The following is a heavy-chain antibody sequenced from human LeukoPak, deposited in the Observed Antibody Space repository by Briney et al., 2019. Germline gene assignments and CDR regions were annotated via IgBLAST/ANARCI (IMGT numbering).Heavy chain of an antibody. CDR1: GFTFSTYW. CDR3: TRSPSLGGRYWGFDY. D-gene: IGHD1-26*01. V-gene: IGHV3-74*01. CDR2: LSPDGSSS. J-gene: IGHJ4*02. Sequence: AGGSLRLSCAASGFTFSTYWMHWVRQAPGKGLVWVSRLSPDGSSSIYADSVKGRFTVYRDNAKNTLYLQMNSLRAEDTAVYYCTRSPSLGGRYWGFDYWGQGALVTVSS.